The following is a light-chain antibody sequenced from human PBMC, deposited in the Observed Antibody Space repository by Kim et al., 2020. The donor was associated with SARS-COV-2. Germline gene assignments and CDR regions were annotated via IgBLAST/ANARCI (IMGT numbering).Light chain of an antibody. Sequence: FAPGERATLSCRASQSVSSSYLAWYQQKPGQAPRLLIYGASSRATGIPDRFSGSGSGTDFTLTISRLEPEDFAVYYCQQYDSSRYTFGQGTKLEI. CDR3: QQYDSSRYT. J-gene: IGKJ2*01. CDR2: GAS. CDR1: QSVSSSY. V-gene: IGKV3-20*01.